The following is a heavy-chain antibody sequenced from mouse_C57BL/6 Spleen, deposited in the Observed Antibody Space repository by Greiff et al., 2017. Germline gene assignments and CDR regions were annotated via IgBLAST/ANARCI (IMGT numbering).Heavy chain of an antibody. CDR2: INPNNGGT. CDR1: GYTFTDYY. V-gene: IGHV1-26*01. Sequence: EVQLQQSGPELVKPGASVKISCKASGYTFTDYYMNWVKQSHGKSLEWIGDINPNNGGTSYNQKFKGKATSTVDKSSSTAYMELRSLTSEDSAVYYCAREDYYGNAMDYWGQGTSVTVSS. J-gene: IGHJ4*01. D-gene: IGHD1-1*01. CDR3: AREDYYGNAMDY.